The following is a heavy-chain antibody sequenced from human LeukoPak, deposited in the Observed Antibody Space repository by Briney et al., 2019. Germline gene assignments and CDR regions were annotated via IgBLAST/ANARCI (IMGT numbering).Heavy chain of an antibody. V-gene: IGHV3-9*01. Sequence: GGSLRLSCAASGFTFDDYAMHWVRQAPGKGLEWVSGISWNSGSIGYADSVKGRFTISRDNAKNSLYLQMNSLRAEDTAVYYCARVDYCSSTSCYFGYSSSWSYNWFDPWGQGTLVTVSS. CDR2: ISWNSGSI. CDR1: GFTFDDYA. D-gene: IGHD2-2*01. J-gene: IGHJ5*02. CDR3: ARVDYCSSTSCYFGYSSSWSYNWFDP.